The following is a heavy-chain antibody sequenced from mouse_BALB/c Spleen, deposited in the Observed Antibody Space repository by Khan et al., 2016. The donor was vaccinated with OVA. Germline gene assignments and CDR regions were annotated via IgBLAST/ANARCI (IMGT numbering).Heavy chain of an antibody. CDR3: DKVRGYYAGDY. V-gene: IGHV2-3*01. CDR2: IWGDGNT. CDR1: GFSLTSYG. J-gene: IGHJ4*01. Sequence: QVQLKESGPGLVAPSQSLSITCTVSGFSLTSYGVSWVRQPPGKGLEWLGVIWGDGNTNFHSALRYRLSISKDNSKSQVFFTQIHLQTDDTATDYCDKVRGYYAGDYWGQGTSVTVSS.